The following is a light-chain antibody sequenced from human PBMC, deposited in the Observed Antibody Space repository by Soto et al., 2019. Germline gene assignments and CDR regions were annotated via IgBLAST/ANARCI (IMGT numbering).Light chain of an antibody. CDR2: GAS. Sequence: DIQMTQSPSSLSASVGDRVTITCRASQSITSFLSWYQHKPGKAPNLLISGASSLHRGVPSRFSGSGSRTDFTLTISSLQPGDFATYYCLQTYRTPFTFGPGTTVDLK. CDR3: LQTYRTPFT. V-gene: IGKV1-39*01. CDR1: QSITSF. J-gene: IGKJ3*01.